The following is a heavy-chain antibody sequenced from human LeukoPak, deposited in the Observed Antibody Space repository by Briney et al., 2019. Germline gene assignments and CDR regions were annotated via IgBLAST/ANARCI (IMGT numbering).Heavy chain of an antibody. CDR2: IYWDDDK. J-gene: IGHJ4*02. CDR1: GFSLSSSGVG. CDR3: AHSRHTARVEN. D-gene: IGHD5-18*01. Sequence: ESGPTLVKPTQTLTLTCTFSGFSLSSSGVGVGWIRQPPGKALEWLALIYWDDDKRCSPSLKTRLTITKDTSKNQVVLTMTNMDPVDTGTYYCAHSRHTARVENWGQGTLVTVSS. V-gene: IGHV2-5*02.